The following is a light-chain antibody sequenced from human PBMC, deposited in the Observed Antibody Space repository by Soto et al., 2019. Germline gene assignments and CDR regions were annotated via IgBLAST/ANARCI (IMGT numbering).Light chain of an antibody. Sequence: SALTQPASVSGSPGQSITISCTGTSSDVGGYNYVSWYQQHPGKAPKLMIYEVTNRPSWVSNRFSGSKSGNTASLTISGLQAEDEADYYCSSYTRSSTHWVFGGGTKVTVL. CDR1: SSDVGGYNY. V-gene: IGLV2-14*01. J-gene: IGLJ3*02. CDR3: SSYTRSSTHWV. CDR2: EVT.